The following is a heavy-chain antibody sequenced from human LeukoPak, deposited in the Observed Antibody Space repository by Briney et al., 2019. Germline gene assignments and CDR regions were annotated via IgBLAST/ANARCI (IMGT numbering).Heavy chain of an antibody. CDR3: ARDFGYF. Sequence: PGGSLTLSCAASGFTFSNYKMNWVRQAPGKGLEWVSYISSSGCIIYYPDSVKGRFTISRDNAKNPLYLQMNSLRAEDTAVYYCARDFGYFWGQGTLATVPS. J-gene: IGHJ4*02. D-gene: IGHD3-10*01. CDR2: ISSSGCII. V-gene: IGHV3-48*03. CDR1: GFTFSNYK.